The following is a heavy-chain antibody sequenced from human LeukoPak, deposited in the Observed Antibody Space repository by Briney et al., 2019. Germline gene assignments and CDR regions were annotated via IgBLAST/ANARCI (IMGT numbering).Heavy chain of an antibody. CDR1: GYTFTSYG. CDR2: ISAHNGNT. Sequence: ASVKVSCKASGYTFTSYGISWVRQAPGQGLEWMGWISAHNGNTNYAQKLQGRVTMTTDTSTSTAYMELRSLRSDDTAVYYCARDRVPAAIVYYYYGMDVWGQGTTVTVSS. D-gene: IGHD2-2*02. CDR3: ARDRVPAAIVYYYYGMDV. V-gene: IGHV1-18*01. J-gene: IGHJ6*02.